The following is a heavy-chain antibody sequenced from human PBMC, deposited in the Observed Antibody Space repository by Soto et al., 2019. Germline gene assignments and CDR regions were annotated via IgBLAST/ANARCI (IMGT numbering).Heavy chain of an antibody. D-gene: IGHD3-3*01. CDR2: IIPIFGTA. Sequence: SVKVSCKASGGTVSSYAISWVRQAPGQGLEWMGGIIPIFGTANYAQKFQGRVTITADKSTSTAYMELSSLRSEDTAVYYCASRRADFWSGYPKYWYFDLWGRGTLVTVSS. V-gene: IGHV1-69*06. CDR3: ASRRADFWSGYPKYWYFDL. J-gene: IGHJ2*01. CDR1: GGTVSSYA.